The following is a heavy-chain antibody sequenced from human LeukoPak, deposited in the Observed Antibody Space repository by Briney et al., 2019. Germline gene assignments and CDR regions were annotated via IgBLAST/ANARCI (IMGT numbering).Heavy chain of an antibody. CDR3: ARGDFIAVAGTDYYYGMDV. D-gene: IGHD6-19*01. J-gene: IGHJ6*02. CDR2: MNPNSGNT. Sequence: ASVKVSCKASGYTFTSYDINWVRQATGQGLEWMGWMNPNSGNTGYAQKFQGRVTMTRNTSISTAYMELSSLRSEDTAVYYCARGDFIAVAGTDYYYGMDVWGQETTVTVSS. V-gene: IGHV1-8*01. CDR1: GYTFTSYD.